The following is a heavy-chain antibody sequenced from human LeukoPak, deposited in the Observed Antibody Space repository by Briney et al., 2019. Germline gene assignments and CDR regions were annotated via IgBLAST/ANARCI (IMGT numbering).Heavy chain of an antibody. Sequence: GGSLRLSCAASGFTFSKYAMTWVRQAPGKGLEWVSAISSGTLKIYYADSVKGRFTISRDNAKNSLYLQMNSLRAEDTAVYYCAELGITMIGGVWGKGTTVTISS. D-gene: IGHD3-10*02. J-gene: IGHJ6*04. CDR1: GFTFSKYA. CDR3: AELGITMIGGV. V-gene: IGHV3-21*01. CDR2: ISSGTLKI.